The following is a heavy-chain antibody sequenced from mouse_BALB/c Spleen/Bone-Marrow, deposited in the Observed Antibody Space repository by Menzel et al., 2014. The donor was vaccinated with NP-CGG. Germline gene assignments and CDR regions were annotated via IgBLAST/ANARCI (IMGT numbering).Heavy chain of an antibody. CDR3: ARGGPYDYDYAMDY. Sequence: EVKVEESGPGLVKPSQSLSLTCSVTGYSITSGYYWNWIRQFPGNKLEWMGYISYDGSNNYNPSLKNRISITRGTSKNQFFLKLNSVTTEDTATYYCARGGPYDYDYAMDYWGQGTSATVSS. V-gene: IGHV3-6*02. D-gene: IGHD2-4*01. CDR2: ISYDGSN. J-gene: IGHJ4*01. CDR1: GYSITSGYY.